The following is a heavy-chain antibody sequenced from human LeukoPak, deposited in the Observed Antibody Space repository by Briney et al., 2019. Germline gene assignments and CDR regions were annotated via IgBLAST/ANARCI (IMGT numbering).Heavy chain of an antibody. V-gene: IGHV3-30-3*01. J-gene: IGHJ4*02. D-gene: IGHD4-11*01. CDR1: GFTFSSYA. Sequence: GGSLRLSCAASGFTFSSYAMHWVRQAPGKGLEWVAVISYDGSNKYYADSVRGRFTISRDYSKSTLFLQMNSLRAEDTAVYYCTKDQVTTEFDYWGQGTLVTVSS. CDR2: ISYDGSNK. CDR3: TKDQVTTEFDY.